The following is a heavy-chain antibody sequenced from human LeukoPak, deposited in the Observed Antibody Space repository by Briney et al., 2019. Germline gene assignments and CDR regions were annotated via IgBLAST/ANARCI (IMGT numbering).Heavy chain of an antibody. J-gene: IGHJ4*02. CDR3: ARVDDRGHYYDSSGPRKLFDY. Sequence: ASVKVSCKASGYTFTGYYMHWVRQAPGQGLEWVGWINPDSGGTNYAQKFQGRVTMTRDTSIRTAYMELSRLRSDDTAVYYCARVDDRGHYYDSSGPRKLFDYWGQGTLVTVSS. D-gene: IGHD3-22*01. CDR1: GYTFTGYY. V-gene: IGHV1-2*02. CDR2: INPDSGGT.